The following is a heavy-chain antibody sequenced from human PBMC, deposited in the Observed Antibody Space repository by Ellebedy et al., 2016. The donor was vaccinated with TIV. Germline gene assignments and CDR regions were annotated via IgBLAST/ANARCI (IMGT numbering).Heavy chain of an antibody. D-gene: IGHD6-19*01. CDR1: GFTFSSYW. V-gene: IGHV3-7*01. CDR3: ARDGHAGWYYFDY. J-gene: IGHJ4*02. CDR2: IKQGGSEK. Sequence: GESLKISCAASGFTFSSYWMRWVRQAPGKGLEWVANIKQGGSEKYYVDSVKGRFTISRDNSKNTVSLQMNSLRAEDTAVYYCARDGHAGWYYFDYWGQGTLVTVSS.